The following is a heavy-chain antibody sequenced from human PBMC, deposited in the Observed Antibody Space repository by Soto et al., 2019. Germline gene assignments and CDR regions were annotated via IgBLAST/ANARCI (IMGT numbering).Heavy chain of an antibody. CDR1: GGSISSSSYD. J-gene: IGHJ4*02. CDR3: ARDNSLARGLAADF. V-gene: IGHV4-31*03. CDR2: IYYTGYT. D-gene: IGHD3-16*01. Sequence: SETLSLTCSVSGGSISSSSYDWSWIRQPPGKGLEWIGYIYYTGYTYYNPSLESRLSMSIDTSRNQFSLKLTSVTAADTAVYFCARDNSLARGLAADFWGQGALVTVSS.